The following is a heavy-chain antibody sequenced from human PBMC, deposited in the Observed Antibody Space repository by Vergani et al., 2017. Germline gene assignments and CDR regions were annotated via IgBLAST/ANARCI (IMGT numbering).Heavy chain of an antibody. CDR2: INPNSGGT. V-gene: IGHV1-2*02. Sequence: QLQLVQSGAEVKKPGASVKVSCKASGYTFTGYYMHWVRQAPGQGLEWMGWINPNSGGTNYAQKFQGRVTMTRDTSLSTAYMELSRLRSDDTAVYYCARSLGIAAAGTSPYFQHWGQGTLVTVSS. CDR3: ARSLGIAAAGTSPYFQH. CDR1: GYTFTGYY. D-gene: IGHD6-13*01. J-gene: IGHJ1*01.